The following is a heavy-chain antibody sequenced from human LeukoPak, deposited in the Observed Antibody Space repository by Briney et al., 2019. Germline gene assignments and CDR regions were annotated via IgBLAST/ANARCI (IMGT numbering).Heavy chain of an antibody. D-gene: IGHD3-16*02. V-gene: IGHV3-48*03. J-gene: IGHJ4*02. Sequence: GGSLGLSCAASGITFSRFEMNWVRQAPVKGLEWISYISTSGSTTYYADSVKGRFTTSRVNAKNSLYLQMNCLRAEDTAVDYCASGGYDYVWGSYHHWGQGTLVTVSS. CDR1: GITFSRFE. CDR2: ISTSGSTT. CDR3: ASGGYDYVWGSYHH.